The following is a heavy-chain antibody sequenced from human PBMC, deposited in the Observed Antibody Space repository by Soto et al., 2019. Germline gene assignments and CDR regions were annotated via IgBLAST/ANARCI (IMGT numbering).Heavy chain of an antibody. J-gene: IGHJ4*02. CDR1: GFTFSSYD. V-gene: IGHV3-13*01. D-gene: IGHD3-16*01. CDR3: TRGADGFDY. Sequence: EVQLVESGGDLVQPGGSLRLSCAASGFTFSSYDFHWVRQATGKGLKWVSGIGTAGDTYYAGSVKGRFIMSRENGKNSLYLQMNSLRAGDTAVYYCTRGADGFDYWGQGTLVTVSS. CDR2: IGTAGDT.